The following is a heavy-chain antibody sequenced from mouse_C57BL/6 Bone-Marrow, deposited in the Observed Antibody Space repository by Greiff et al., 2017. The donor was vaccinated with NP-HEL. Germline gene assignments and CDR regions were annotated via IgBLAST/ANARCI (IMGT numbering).Heavy chain of an antibody. CDR2: ISDGGSYT. CDR3: ARDRTALAWFAY. Sequence: EVQVVESGGGLVKPGGSLKLSCAASGFTFSSYAMSWVRQTPEKRLEWVATISDGGSYTYYPDNVKGRFTISRDNAKNNLYLQMSHLKSEDTAMYYCARDRTALAWFAYWGQGTLVTVSA. V-gene: IGHV5-4*01. J-gene: IGHJ3*01. D-gene: IGHD3-2*01. CDR1: GFTFSSYA.